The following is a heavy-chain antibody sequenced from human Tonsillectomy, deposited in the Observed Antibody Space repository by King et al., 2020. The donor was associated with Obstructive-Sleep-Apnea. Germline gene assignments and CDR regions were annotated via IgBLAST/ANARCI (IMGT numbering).Heavy chain of an antibody. Sequence: QLVQSGGVVVQPGGSLRLSCAASGFTFDDYGMHWVRQAPGKGLGWVSLFIWNGGSTHYAASVGGRFTISRYNSKNSLYLQMNSLRPEDSALYYCAKDENGDYGAIGYWGQGTLVTVAS. J-gene: IGHJ4*02. D-gene: IGHD4-17*01. CDR3: AKDENGDYGAIGY. CDR1: GFTFDDYG. V-gene: IGHV3-43D*03. CDR2: FIWNGGST.